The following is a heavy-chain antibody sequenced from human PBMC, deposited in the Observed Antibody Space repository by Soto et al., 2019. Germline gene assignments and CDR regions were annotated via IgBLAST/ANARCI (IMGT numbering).Heavy chain of an antibody. J-gene: IGHJ5*02. Sequence: GASVKVSCKASGYTFTGYYMHWVRQAPGQGLEWVGWINPHSGGTNYARKFQGRVTMTRDTSISTAYMELSRLRSDDTAVYYCARGFSGSGYGRAWGQGTLVTVSS. CDR2: INPHSGGT. V-gene: IGHV1-2*02. CDR1: GYTFTGYY. CDR3: ARGFSGSGYGRA. D-gene: IGHD5-12*01.